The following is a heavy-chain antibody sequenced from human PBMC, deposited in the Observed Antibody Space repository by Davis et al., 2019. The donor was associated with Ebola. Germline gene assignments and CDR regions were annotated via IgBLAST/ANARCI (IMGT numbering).Heavy chain of an antibody. V-gene: IGHV1-2*02. CDR2: VNPNAGNT. D-gene: IGHD3-3*01. Sequence: ASVKVSCKASGYTFTGHYIHWVRQAPGQGLEWMGWVNPNAGNTKYAQNFQGRVTMTSDTSTTTAYMELTGLRSDDTAVYYCARGSSFGGGYLMAYFEYWGQGTVFTV. J-gene: IGHJ4*02. CDR1: GYTFTGHY. CDR3: ARGSSFGGGYLMAYFEY.